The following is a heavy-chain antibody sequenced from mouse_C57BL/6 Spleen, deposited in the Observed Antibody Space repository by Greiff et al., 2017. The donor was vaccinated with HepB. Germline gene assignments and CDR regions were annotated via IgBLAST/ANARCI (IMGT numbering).Heavy chain of an antibody. D-gene: IGHD2-2*01. J-gene: IGHJ3*01. V-gene: IGHV1-18*01. CDR2: INPNNGGT. Sequence: VQLQQSGPELVKPGASVKIPCKASGYTFTDYNMDWVKQSHGKSLEWIGDINPNNGGTIYNQKFKGKATLTVDKSSSTAYMELRRLTSEATAVYYCARGGIYYGYDRPFAYWGQGTLVTVSA. CDR3: ARGGIYYGYDRPFAY. CDR1: GYTFTDYN.